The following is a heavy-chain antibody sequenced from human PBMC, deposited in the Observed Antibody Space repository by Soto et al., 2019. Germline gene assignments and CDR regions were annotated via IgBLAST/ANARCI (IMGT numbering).Heavy chain of an antibody. CDR1: GGSISSYY. J-gene: IGHJ6*02. D-gene: IGHD2-2*01. CDR2: IYYSGST. Sequence: SETPSLTCTVSGGSISSYYWSWIRQPPGKGLEWIGYIYYSGSTNYNPSLKSRVTISVDTSKNQFSLKLSSVTAADTAVYYCARERRFSAYYYGMDVWGQGTTVTVSS. CDR3: ARERRFSAYYYGMDV. V-gene: IGHV4-59*01.